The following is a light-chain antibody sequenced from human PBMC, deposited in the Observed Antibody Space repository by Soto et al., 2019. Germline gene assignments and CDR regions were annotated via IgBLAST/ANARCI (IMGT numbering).Light chain of an antibody. CDR3: QQYGSSGT. Sequence: EILLTQSPCTLSLFPGEIATLSCRAIQSVSNNYLAWYQQKPGQAPRLLIYGASNRATGIPDRFSGSGSGTDFTLTISRLEPEDFAVYYCQQYGSSGTFGQGTKVDIK. CDR2: GAS. V-gene: IGKV3-20*01. J-gene: IGKJ1*01. CDR1: QSVSNNY.